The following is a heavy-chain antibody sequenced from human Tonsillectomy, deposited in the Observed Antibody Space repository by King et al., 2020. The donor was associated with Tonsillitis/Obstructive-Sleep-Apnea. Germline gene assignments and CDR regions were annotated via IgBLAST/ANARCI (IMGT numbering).Heavy chain of an antibody. Sequence: VQLVESGGGVVQPGRSLRLSCAASGFTFRSYAMHWVRQAPGKGLEWGAVISYDGSNKYYADSVKGRFTISRDNSKNTLYLQMNSLRAEDTAVYYCASRALTTVVTPAYFDYWGQGSLVTVAS. CDR1: GFTFRSYA. D-gene: IGHD4-23*01. J-gene: IGHJ4*02. CDR3: ASRALTTVVTPAYFDY. V-gene: IGHV3-30*04. CDR2: ISYDGSNK.